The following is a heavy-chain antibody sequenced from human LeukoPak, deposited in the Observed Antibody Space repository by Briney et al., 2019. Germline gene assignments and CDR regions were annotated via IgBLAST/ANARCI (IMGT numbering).Heavy chain of an antibody. Sequence: GASVKVSCKASGYTFTSYGISWVRQAPGQGLEWMGWISAYNGNTNYAQKLQGRVTMTTDTSTSTAYMELRSLRSDDTAVYYCAREGGVRRYYSRSYYYYGMDVRGQGTTVTVSS. CDR2: ISAYNGNT. CDR3: AREGGVRRYYSRSYYYYGMDV. J-gene: IGHJ6*02. V-gene: IGHV1-18*01. CDR1: GYTFTSYG. D-gene: IGHD3-10*01.